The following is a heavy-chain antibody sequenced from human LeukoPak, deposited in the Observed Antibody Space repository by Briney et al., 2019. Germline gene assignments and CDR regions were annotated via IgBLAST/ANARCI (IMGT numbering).Heavy chain of an antibody. CDR3: AHKYDSGWYDY. J-gene: IGHJ4*02. CDR2: ISGSGGST. Sequence: GGSLRLSCAASGFTFSSCAMSWVRQAPGKGLEWVSAISGSGGSTYYADSVKGRFTISRDNSKNTLYLQMNSLRAEDAAVYYCAHKYDSGWYDYWGQGTLVTVSS. CDR1: GFTFSSCA. D-gene: IGHD6-19*01. V-gene: IGHV3-23*01.